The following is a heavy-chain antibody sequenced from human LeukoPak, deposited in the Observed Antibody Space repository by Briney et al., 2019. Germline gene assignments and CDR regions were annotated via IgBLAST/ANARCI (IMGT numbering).Heavy chain of an antibody. CDR3: ARGQQQLVGGEDY. J-gene: IGHJ4*02. V-gene: IGHV4-34*01. CDR2: INHSGST. D-gene: IGHD6-13*01. Sequence: SETLSLTCAAYGGSFSGYYWSWIRQPPGKGLEWIGEINHSGSTNYNPSLKSRVTISVDTSKNQFSLKLSSVTAADTAVYYCARGQQQLVGGEDYWGQGTLVTVSS. CDR1: GGSFSGYY.